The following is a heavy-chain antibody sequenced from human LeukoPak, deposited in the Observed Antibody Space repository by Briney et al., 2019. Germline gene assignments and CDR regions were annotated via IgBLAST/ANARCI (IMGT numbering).Heavy chain of an antibody. CDR2: IYPGDSDT. V-gene: IGHV5-51*01. CDR3: ARVGATTFDAFDI. J-gene: IGHJ3*02. Sequence: GESLKISFKGSGYSFTSYWIGWVRQMPGKGLEWMGIIYPGDSDTRYSPSFQGQVTISADKSISTAYLQWSSLKASDTAMYYCARVGATTFDAFDIWGQGTMVTVSS. D-gene: IGHD1-26*01. CDR1: GYSFTSYW.